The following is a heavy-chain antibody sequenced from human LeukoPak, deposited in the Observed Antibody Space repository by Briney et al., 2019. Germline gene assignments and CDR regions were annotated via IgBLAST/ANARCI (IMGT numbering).Heavy chain of an antibody. CDR3: ARNGRDQWLASDY. J-gene: IGHJ4*02. D-gene: IGHD6-19*01. V-gene: IGHV3-33*01. CDR2: IWYDGSNK. Sequence: PGGSLRLSCAASGFTFSSYGMHWVRQAPGKGLEWVALIWYDGSNKYYTDSVKGRLTISRDNSKNTLYLQMNSLRAEDTAVYYCARNGRDQWLASDYWGQGTLVTVSS. CDR1: GFTFSSYG.